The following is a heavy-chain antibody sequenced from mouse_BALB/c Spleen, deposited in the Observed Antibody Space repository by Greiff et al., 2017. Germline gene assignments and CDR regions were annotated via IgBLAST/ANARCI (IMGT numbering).Heavy chain of an antibody. D-gene: IGHD2-2*01. CDR2: IWAGGST. V-gene: IGHV2-9*02. CDR3: ARGGIVVTTTGLYYYAMDY. CDR1: GFSLTSYG. J-gene: IGHJ4*01. Sequence: QVQLQQSGPGLVAPSQSLSITCTVSGFSLTSYGVHWVRQPPGKGLEWLGVIWAGGSTNYNSALMSRLSISKDNSKSQVFLKMNSLQTDDTAMYYCARGGIVVTTTGLYYYAMDYGGQGTSVTVSS.